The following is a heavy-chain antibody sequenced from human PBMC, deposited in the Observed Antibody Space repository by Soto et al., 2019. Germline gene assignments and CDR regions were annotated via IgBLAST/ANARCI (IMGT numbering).Heavy chain of an antibody. CDR3: ASRPTPYSGMFLTKFYYYGLDV. D-gene: IGHD1-1*01. Sequence: XETLSLTCAVCGGSINSRNWWNWVRQPPGKGIEWIGKIYHGGTTNYNPSLESRVTIPADKSTTQFSLQLPSVTSADPLLYYCASRPTPYSGMFLTKFYYYGLDVWPQAAQVTLSS. CDR1: GGSINSRNW. CDR2: IYHGGTT. J-gene: IGHJ6*02. V-gene: IGHV4-4*02.